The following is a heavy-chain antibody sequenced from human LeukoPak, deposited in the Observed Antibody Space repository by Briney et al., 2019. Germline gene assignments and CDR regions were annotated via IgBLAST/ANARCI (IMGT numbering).Heavy chain of an antibody. D-gene: IGHD6-13*01. V-gene: IGHV4-34*01. CDR2: INHSGST. CDR1: GGSFSGYY. J-gene: IGHJ4*02. Sequence: SETLSLTCAVYGGSFSGYYWSWIRQPPGKGLEWIGEINHSGSTNYNPSLKSRVTISVDTSKNQFSLKLSSVTAADTAVYYCARASHSSSWYGGRVGYFDYWGQGTLVTVSS. CDR3: ARASHSSSWYGGRVGYFDY.